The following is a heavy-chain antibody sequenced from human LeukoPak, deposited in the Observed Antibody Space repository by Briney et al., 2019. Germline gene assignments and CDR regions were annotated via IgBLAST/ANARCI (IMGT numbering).Heavy chain of an antibody. V-gene: IGHV3-7*01. CDR2: IKQDGSEK. CDR3: ARDYYDFWSGYWFDY. Sequence: GGSLRLSCAASGFTFSSYWTSWVRQAPGKGLEWVANIKQDGSEKYYVDSVKGRFTISRDNAKNSLYLQMNSLRAEDTAVYYCARDYYDFWSGYWFDYWGQGTLVTVSS. J-gene: IGHJ4*02. CDR1: GFTFSSYW. D-gene: IGHD3-3*01.